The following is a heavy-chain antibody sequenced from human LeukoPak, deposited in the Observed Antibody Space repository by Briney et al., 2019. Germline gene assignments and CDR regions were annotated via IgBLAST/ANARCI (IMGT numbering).Heavy chain of an antibody. V-gene: IGHV3-23*01. CDR2: ISGSGGST. Sequence: PGGSLRLSCAASGFTFSSYAMSWVRQAPGKGLEWVSAISGSGGSTYYADSVKGRFTISRDNSKNTLYLQMNSLRAEDTAVYYCAKPDLLRYSDPGYFDYWGQGTLVTVSS. J-gene: IGHJ4*02. D-gene: IGHD3-9*01. CDR1: GFTFSSYA. CDR3: AKPDLLRYSDPGYFDY.